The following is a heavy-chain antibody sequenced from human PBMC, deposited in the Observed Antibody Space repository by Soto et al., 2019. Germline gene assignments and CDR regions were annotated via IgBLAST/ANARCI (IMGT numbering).Heavy chain of an antibody. CDR1: GGSISSSNW. J-gene: IGHJ4*02. CDR3: AIVTVRDYGDPGYCCYY. Sequence: SETLSLTCAVSGGSISSSNWWSWVRQPPGKGLEWIGSIYYSGSTYYNPSLKSRVTISVDTSKNQFSLKLSSVTAADTAVYYCAIVTVRDYGDPGYCCYYCGQGTCVSVSS. CDR2: IYYSGST. D-gene: IGHD4-17*01. V-gene: IGHV4-39*01.